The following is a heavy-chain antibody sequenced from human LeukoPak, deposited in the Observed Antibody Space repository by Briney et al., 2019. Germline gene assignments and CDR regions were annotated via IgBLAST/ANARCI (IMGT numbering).Heavy chain of an antibody. Sequence: GSLRLSCAASGFTFSSYSMNWVRQPPGKGLEWIGEIYHSGSTNYNPSLKSRVTISVDKSKNQFSLKLSSVTAADTAVYYCARDRSGWYHWFDPWGQGTLVTVSS. CDR1: GFTFSSYSM. J-gene: IGHJ5*02. D-gene: IGHD6-19*01. V-gene: IGHV4-4*02. CDR3: ARDRSGWYHWFDP. CDR2: IYHSGST.